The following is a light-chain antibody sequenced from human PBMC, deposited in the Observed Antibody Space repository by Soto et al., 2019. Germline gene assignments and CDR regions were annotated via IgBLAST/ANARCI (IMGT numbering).Light chain of an antibody. Sequence: SMLTQSPGTLSLSPGERATLSCRASQSVCRGCLAWYQQRPGQAPRLLIFGTSNRASGVPDRFSGSGSGTDFTITISRLEQEDFAVYFCQQYGSSPPLTFGGGTKVEIK. CDR3: QQYGSSPPLT. V-gene: IGKV3-20*01. CDR1: QSVCRGC. J-gene: IGKJ4*01. CDR2: GTS.